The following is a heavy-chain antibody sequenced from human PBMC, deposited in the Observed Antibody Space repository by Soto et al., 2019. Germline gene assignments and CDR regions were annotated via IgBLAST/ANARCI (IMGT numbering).Heavy chain of an antibody. Sequence: PGESLKISCKGSGYSFTSYWISSVRQMPGKGLEWMGRIDPSDSYTNYSPSFQGHVTISADKSISTAYLQWSSLKASDTAMYYCARHHHRYYYYYGMDVWGQGTTVTVSS. CDR3: ARHHHRYYYYYGMDV. J-gene: IGHJ6*02. CDR2: IDPSDSYT. V-gene: IGHV5-10-1*01. CDR1: GYSFTSYW.